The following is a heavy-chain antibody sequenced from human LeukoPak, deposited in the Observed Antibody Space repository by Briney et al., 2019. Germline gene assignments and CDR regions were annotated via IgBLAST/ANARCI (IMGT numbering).Heavy chain of an antibody. J-gene: IGHJ4*02. V-gene: IGHV3-23*01. CDR3: AKDPTYYYDSSGYNDY. CDR2: ISGSGGST. CDR1: GFTFSSYG. Sequence: GGSLRLSCAASGFTFSSYGMSWVRPAPGKGLEWVSAISGSGGSTYYADSVKDRFTISRDNSKNTLYLQMNSLRAEDTAVYYCAKDPTYYYDSSGYNDYWGQGTLVTVSS. D-gene: IGHD3-22*01.